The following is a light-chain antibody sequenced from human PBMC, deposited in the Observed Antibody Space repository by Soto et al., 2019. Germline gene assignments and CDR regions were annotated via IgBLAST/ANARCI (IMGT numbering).Light chain of an antibody. CDR2: ATS. Sequence: EIVLTQSPGTLSLSPGERATLSCRASQSVGSSYLAWYQQKPGQAPRLLIYATSSRATGIPDRFSGSGSGTDFTLTINSLQSEDFAVYYCQQYNNWPRTFGQGTKV. J-gene: IGKJ1*01. CDR3: QQYNNWPRT. V-gene: IGKV3-20*01. CDR1: QSVGSSY.